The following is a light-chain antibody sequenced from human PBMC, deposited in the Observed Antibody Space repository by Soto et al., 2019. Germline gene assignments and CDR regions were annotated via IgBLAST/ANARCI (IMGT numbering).Light chain of an antibody. CDR3: QQYKSHWT. CDR2: GAS. J-gene: IGKJ1*01. Sequence: DIQMTQSPSSLSASIGDRVTISCRASQDIGAYVNWYQQKPGKGPKLLIYGASSLESGVPSRFSGSGSETEFTLTISSLQTDDFATYYCQQYKSHWTFGQGTKVDIK. CDR1: QDIGAY. V-gene: IGKV1-5*01.